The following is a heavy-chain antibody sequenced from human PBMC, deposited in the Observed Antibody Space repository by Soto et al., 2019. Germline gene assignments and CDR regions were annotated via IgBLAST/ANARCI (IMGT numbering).Heavy chain of an antibody. D-gene: IGHD3-22*01. CDR2: IWYDGSDK. V-gene: IGHV3-33*01. J-gene: IGHJ4*02. CDR1: GFTFSNYG. Sequence: QVPLVESGGGVVQPGRSLRLSCAASGFTFSNYGMHWVRQAPGKGLEWVAVIWYDGSDKYYADSVKGRFTISRDNSKKTLFLQMNSLRAEDTAVYYCARGYDSSGYGVFFDYWGQGTLVTVSS. CDR3: ARGYDSSGYGVFFDY.